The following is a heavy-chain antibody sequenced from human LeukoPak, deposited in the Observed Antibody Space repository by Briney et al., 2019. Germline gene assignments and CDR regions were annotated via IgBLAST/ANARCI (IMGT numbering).Heavy chain of an antibody. CDR1: GFTFNDYG. CDR2: INWNGGRT. Sequence: PGGSLRLSCAASGFTFNDYGMSWVRQAPGKGLGWGSGINWNGGRTGYADSMKVRFIISRDNAKNSLYLQVNSLRAEDTALYYCARNFGGGDSSGPYYWGQGTLVTVSS. CDR3: ARNFGGGDSSGPYY. J-gene: IGHJ4*02. D-gene: IGHD3-22*01. V-gene: IGHV3-20*04.